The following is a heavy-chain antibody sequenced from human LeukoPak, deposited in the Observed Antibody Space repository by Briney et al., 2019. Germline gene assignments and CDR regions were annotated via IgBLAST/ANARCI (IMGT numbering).Heavy chain of an antibody. Sequence: SETLSLTCTVSGYSISTGYYWGWIRQPPGEGLEWIASIYHSGSSYYNPSLKSRVTISIDTSRNHFSLKLSSVTAADTALYYCARILSDSSRDWFDPWGQGALVTVSS. J-gene: IGHJ5*02. D-gene: IGHD6-13*01. V-gene: IGHV4-38-2*02. CDR2: IYHSGSS. CDR3: ARILSDSSRDWFDP. CDR1: GYSISTGYY.